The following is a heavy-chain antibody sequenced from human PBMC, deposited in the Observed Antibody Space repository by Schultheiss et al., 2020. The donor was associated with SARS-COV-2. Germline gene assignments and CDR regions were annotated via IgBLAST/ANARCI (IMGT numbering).Heavy chain of an antibody. CDR2: IYYSGST. V-gene: IGHV4-61*01. Sequence: SETLSLTCTVSGGSVSSGSYYWSWIRQPPGKGLEWIGYIYYSGSTNYNPSLKSRVTISADTSKNQFSLNLRSVTATDTAVYYCAATSDIVVAVATTWGRGTLVTVSS. CDR1: GGSVSSGSYY. J-gene: IGHJ1*01. CDR3: AATSDIVVAVATT. D-gene: IGHD2-15*01.